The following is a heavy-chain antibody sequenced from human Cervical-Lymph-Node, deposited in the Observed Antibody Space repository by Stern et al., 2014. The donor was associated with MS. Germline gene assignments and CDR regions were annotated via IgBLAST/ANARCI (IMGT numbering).Heavy chain of an antibody. CDR1: GGTFSNSG. Sequence: VQLVESGAEVMKPGSSVKVSCKASGGTFSNSGISWVRQAPGQGLEWVGGIIPLFGTKNYAQKFQGRVTITADKSTGTAFLELRSLTSDDTAVYYCARDLGVGPTAYWGQGTLVTVSS. V-gene: IGHV1-69*06. J-gene: IGHJ4*02. CDR3: ARDLGVGPTAY. D-gene: IGHD1-26*01. CDR2: IIPLFGTK.